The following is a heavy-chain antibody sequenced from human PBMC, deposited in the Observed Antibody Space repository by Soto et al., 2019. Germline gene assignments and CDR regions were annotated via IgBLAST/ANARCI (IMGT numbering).Heavy chain of an antibody. J-gene: IGHJ5*02. V-gene: IGHV4-59*01. D-gene: IGHD3-3*01. Sequence: SETLSLTCTVSGGSINSYYWSCIRQPPGKGLEWIGYIYYSGSTNYNPSLKSRVTISVDTSKNQFSLKISSVTAADTAVYYCAKVNDFWTGYYSTNWFDPWGQGTLVTVSS. CDR2: IYYSGST. CDR1: GGSINSYY. CDR3: AKVNDFWTGYYSTNWFDP.